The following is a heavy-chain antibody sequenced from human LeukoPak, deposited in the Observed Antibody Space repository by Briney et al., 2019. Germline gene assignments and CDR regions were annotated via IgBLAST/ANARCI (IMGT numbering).Heavy chain of an antibody. D-gene: IGHD2-15*01. J-gene: IGHJ3*02. CDR2: INWNGGST. CDR3: ASHCSGGSCSDDAFDI. Sequence: GGSLRLSCAASGFTFDDDGMSWVRQAPGKGLEWISGINWNGGSTGYADSVKGRFTISRDNAKNSLYLQMNSLRAEDTALYYCASHCSGGSCSDDAFDIWGQGTMVTVSS. V-gene: IGHV3-20*04. CDR1: GFTFDDDG.